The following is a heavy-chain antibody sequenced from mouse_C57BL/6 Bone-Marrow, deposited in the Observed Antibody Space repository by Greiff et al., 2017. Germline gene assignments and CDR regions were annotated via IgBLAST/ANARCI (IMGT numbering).Heavy chain of an antibody. CDR1: GFTFSDYG. Sequence: EVKLVESGGGLVKPGGSLKLSCAASGFTFSDYGMHWVRQAPEKGLEWVAYISSGSSTIYYADTVKGRFTISRDNAKNTLFLQMTRLRSEDTAMYYCARDYYGSRAWFAYWGQGTLVTVSA. D-gene: IGHD1-1*01. J-gene: IGHJ3*01. CDR3: ARDYYGSRAWFAY. CDR2: ISSGSSTI. V-gene: IGHV5-17*01.